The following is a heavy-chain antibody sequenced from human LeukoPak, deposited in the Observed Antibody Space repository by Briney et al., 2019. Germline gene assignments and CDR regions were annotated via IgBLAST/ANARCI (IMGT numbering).Heavy chain of an antibody. CDR2: INPSGGST. J-gene: IGHJ4*02. CDR3: ARGRVQGDFWSGYYRAYFDY. Sequence: ASVKVSCKASGYTFTSYYMHWVRQAPGQGLEWMGIINPSGGSTSYAQKFQGRVTMTRDTSTSTVYMELSSLRSEDTAVYYRARGRVQGDFWSGYYRAYFDYWGQGTLVTVPS. CDR1: GYTFTSYY. V-gene: IGHV1-46*01. D-gene: IGHD3-3*01.